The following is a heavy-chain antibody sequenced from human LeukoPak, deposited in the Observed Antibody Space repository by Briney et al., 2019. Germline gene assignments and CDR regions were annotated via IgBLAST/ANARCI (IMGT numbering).Heavy chain of an antibody. D-gene: IGHD2-15*01. CDR1: GYIFTSYW. J-gene: IGHJ4*02. V-gene: IGHV5-51*01. CDR3: ARPRGYCSSGSCYSIDY. Sequence: GESLQISCKGSGYIFTSYWIGSVRQMPGKGLEWMGIIYPGDSDTRYSPSFQGQVTISADRSISTAYLQWNSLKASDTAMYYCARPRGYCSSGSCYSIDYWGQGTLVTVSS. CDR2: IYPGDSDT.